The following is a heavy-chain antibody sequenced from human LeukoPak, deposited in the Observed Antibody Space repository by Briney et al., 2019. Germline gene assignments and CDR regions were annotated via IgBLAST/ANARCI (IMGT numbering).Heavy chain of an antibody. V-gene: IGHV1-2*02. Sequence: GASVTVSCKASGYTFTGYYMHWVRQAPGQGLEWMGWINPNSGGTNYAQKFQGRVPMTRDTSISTAYMELSRLRSDDTAVYYCARTHYYYYYMDVWGKGTTVTVSS. CDR1: GYTFTGYY. CDR2: INPNSGGT. CDR3: ARTHYYYYYMDV. J-gene: IGHJ6*03.